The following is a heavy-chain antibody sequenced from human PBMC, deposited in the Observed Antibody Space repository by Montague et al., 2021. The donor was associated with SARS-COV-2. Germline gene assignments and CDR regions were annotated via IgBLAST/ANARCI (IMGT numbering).Heavy chain of an antibody. D-gene: IGHD4-11*01. CDR2: IYHSGST. CDR1: GYSISSGYY. Sequence: SETLSLTCTVSGYSISSGYYWGWIRQPPGKGLEWIGSIYHSGSTYYNPSLKSRVTISVDTSKNQFSLKLSSMTAADTAVYYCAVNSNYYYYYGMDVWGQGTTVTVSS. V-gene: IGHV4-38-2*02. CDR3: AVNSNYYYYYGMDV. J-gene: IGHJ6*02.